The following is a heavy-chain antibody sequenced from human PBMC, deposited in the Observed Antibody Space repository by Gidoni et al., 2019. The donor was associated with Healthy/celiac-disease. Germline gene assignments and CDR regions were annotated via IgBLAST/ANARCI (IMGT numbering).Heavy chain of an antibody. CDR2: INHRGST. D-gene: IGHD2-2*01. CDR3: ARGGPRYCSSTSCYYVGYYYYMDV. V-gene: IGHV4-34*01. J-gene: IGHJ6*03. CDR1: GGSFSGYY. Sequence: QVQLQQWGAGLLKPSETLSLTCAVYGGSFSGYYCSWIRQPPGKGLEWIGEINHRGSTNYNPSLKSRVTISVDTSKNQFSLKLSSVTAADTAVYYCARGGPRYCSSTSCYYVGYYYYMDVWGKGTTVTVSS.